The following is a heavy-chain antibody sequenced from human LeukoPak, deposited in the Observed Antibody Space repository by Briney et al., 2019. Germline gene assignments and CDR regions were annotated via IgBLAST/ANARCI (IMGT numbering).Heavy chain of an antibody. D-gene: IGHD6-19*01. J-gene: IGHJ4*02. CDR2: ITGSGGST. CDR3: AKDQRWLAYFDY. V-gene: IGHV3-23*01. CDR1: GFTFSTYA. Sequence: GGSLRLSCAASGFTFSTYAMSWVRQAPGQGLEWVSAITGSGGSTYYADSVKGRFTISRDNSKNTLYLQMNSLRAEDTAVYYCAKDQRWLAYFDYWGQGTLVSVSS.